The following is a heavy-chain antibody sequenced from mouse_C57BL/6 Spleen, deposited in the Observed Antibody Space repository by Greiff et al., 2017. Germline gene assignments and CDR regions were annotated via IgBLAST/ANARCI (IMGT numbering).Heavy chain of an antibody. Sequence: EVQLQESGPGLVKPSQSLSLPCSVTGYSITSGYYWNWIRQFPGNKLEWMGYISYDGSNNYNPSLKNRISITRDTSKNQFFLKLNSVTTEDTATYYCASARYYGSSRYWYFDVWGTGTTVTVSS. CDR3: ASARYYGSSRYWYFDV. V-gene: IGHV3-6*01. CDR1: GYSITSGYY. CDR2: ISYDGSN. J-gene: IGHJ1*03. D-gene: IGHD1-1*01.